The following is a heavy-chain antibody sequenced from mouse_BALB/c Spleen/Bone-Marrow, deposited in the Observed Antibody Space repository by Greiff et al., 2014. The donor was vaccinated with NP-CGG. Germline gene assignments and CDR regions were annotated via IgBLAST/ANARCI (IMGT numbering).Heavy chain of an antibody. J-gene: IGHJ3*01. V-gene: IGHV14-3*02. Sequence: EVQLQQSGAELVKPGASVKLSCTASGFNIKDTYMHWAKQRPEQGLEWIGRIDPANGDIIYDPKFQGKATITADTSSNTAYLQLSSLTSEDAAVYYCAGGGNYGWFAYWGQGILVTVSA. CDR2: IDPANGDI. CDR1: GFNIKDTY. D-gene: IGHD2-1*01. CDR3: AGGGNYGWFAY.